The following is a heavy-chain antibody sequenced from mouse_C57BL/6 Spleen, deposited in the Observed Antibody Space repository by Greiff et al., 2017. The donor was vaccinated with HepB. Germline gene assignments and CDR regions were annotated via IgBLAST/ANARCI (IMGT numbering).Heavy chain of an antibody. J-gene: IGHJ3*01. CDR1: GYTFTDYN. D-gene: IGHD1-1*01. CDR3: ARTTYYYGSSYPFAY. Sequence: EVQLQQSGPELVKPGASVKIPCKASGYTFTDYNMDWVKQSHGKSLEWIGDINPNNGGTIYNQKFKGKATLTVDKSSSTAYMELRSLTSEDTAVYYCARTTYYYGSSYPFAYWGHGTLVTVSA. CDR2: INPNNGGT. V-gene: IGHV1-18*01.